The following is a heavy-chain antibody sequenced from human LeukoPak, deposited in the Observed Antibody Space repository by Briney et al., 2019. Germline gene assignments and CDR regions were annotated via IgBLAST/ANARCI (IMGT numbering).Heavy chain of an antibody. V-gene: IGHV4-34*01. CDR1: GGSFSGYY. CDR3: ARGNRLRRRNFDY. Sequence: SETLSLTCAVYGGSFSGYYWSWFRQPPGRGLEWIGEINHSGSTNYNPSLKSRVTISVDTSKNQFSLKLSSVTAADTAVYYCARGNRLRRRNFDYWGQGTLVTVSS. D-gene: IGHD4-17*01. J-gene: IGHJ4*02. CDR2: INHSGST.